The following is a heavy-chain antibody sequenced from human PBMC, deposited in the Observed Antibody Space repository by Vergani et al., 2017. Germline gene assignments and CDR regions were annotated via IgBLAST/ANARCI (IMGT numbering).Heavy chain of an antibody. CDR3: ARGYCSSTSCYMQGDFDL. D-gene: IGHD2-2*01. CDR2: ISSSSSYI. Sequence: EVQLVESGGGLVKPGGSLRLSCAASGFTFSSYSMNWVRQAPGKGLEWVSSISSSSSYIYYADSVKGRFTISRDNAKISLYLQMNSLIAEDTAVYYCARGYCSSTSCYMQGDFDLWGRGTLVTVSS. CDR1: GFTFSSYS. J-gene: IGHJ2*01. V-gene: IGHV3-21*01.